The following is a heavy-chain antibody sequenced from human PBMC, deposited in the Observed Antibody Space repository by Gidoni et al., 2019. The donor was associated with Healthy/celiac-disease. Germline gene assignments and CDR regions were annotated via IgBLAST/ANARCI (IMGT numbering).Heavy chain of an antibody. J-gene: IGHJ5*02. CDR1: GASISCSSYY. CDR2: IYYSGST. CDR3: ARQEVILVVVADNWFDP. V-gene: IGHV4-39*01. Sequence: QLQLQESGPGLVKPSETLSPTCTVSGASISCSSYYWGRIRQPPGKGLEWVGSIYYSGSTYYNPYRKSRGTISGDTSKNQFSLKLSSVTAADTAVEYCARQEVILVVVADNWFDPWGQGTLVTVSS. D-gene: IGHD2-15*01.